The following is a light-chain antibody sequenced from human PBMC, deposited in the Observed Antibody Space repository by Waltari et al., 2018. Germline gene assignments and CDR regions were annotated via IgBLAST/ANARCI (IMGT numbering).Light chain of an antibody. CDR1: QSISSW. CDR2: KAS. Sequence: DIQMTQSPSTLSASVGDRVTITCRASQSISSWLAWYQQKPGKAPKILIYKASSLESVVPSRFSGSGSGTEFTLTISSLQPDDFATYYCQQYNSYSRTFGQGTKVEIK. J-gene: IGKJ1*01. V-gene: IGKV1-5*03. CDR3: QQYNSYSRT.